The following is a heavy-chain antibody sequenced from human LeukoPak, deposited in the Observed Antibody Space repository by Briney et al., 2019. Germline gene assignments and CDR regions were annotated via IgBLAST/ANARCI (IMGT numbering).Heavy chain of an antibody. J-gene: IGHJ5*02. V-gene: IGHV4-30-2*01. Sequence: SETLSLTCAVSGGSISSGGYSWSWIRQPPGKGLEWIGYIYHSGSTYYNPSLKSRVTISVDRSKNQFSLKLSSVTAADTAVYYCARLDGISAQSRWFDPWGQGTLVTVSS. CDR2: IYHSGST. CDR3: ARLDGISAQSRWFDP. D-gene: IGHD6-6*01. CDR1: GGSISSGGYS.